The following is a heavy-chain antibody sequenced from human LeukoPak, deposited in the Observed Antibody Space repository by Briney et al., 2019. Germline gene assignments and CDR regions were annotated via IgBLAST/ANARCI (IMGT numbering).Heavy chain of an antibody. Sequence: ASVKVSCKASGYTFAGYYMHWVRQAPGQGLEWMGWINPNSGGTNYAQKFQVRGTMTRDTSISTAYMELSRLRSDDTAVYYCARSAESSSWVEFDYWGQGTLVTVSS. CDR1: GYTFAGYY. V-gene: IGHV1-2*02. J-gene: IGHJ4*02. D-gene: IGHD6-13*01. CDR2: INPNSGGT. CDR3: ARSAESSSWVEFDY.